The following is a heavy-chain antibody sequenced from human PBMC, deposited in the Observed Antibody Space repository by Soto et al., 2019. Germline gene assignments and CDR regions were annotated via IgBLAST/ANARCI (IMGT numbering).Heavy chain of an antibody. Sequence: EVQLLESGGGLVQPGGSLRLSCAASGFTFSNYAMSWVRQAPGKGLEWVSVISGSGDSTYYADSVKGRFTISRDNSKNTLYLQMNSLRAEDTAVYYCAKRGSGSYYVVWGQGTLVTVSS. CDR1: GFTFSNYA. D-gene: IGHD3-10*01. CDR3: AKRGSGSYYVV. J-gene: IGHJ4*02. CDR2: ISGSGDST. V-gene: IGHV3-23*01.